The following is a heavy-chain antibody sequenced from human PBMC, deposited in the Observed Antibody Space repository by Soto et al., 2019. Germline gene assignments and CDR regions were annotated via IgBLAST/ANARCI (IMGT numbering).Heavy chain of an antibody. V-gene: IGHV3-64D*06. CDR1: GFTFSSYA. CDR2: ISSNGGST. J-gene: IGHJ4*02. Sequence: GGSLRLSCSASGFTFSSYAMHWVRQAPGKGLEYVSAISSNGGSTYYADSVKGRFTISRDNSKNTLYLQMSSLRAEDTAVYYCVKDDLRARNPWVVAEADYWGQGTLVTVSS. D-gene: IGHD2-15*01. CDR3: VKDDLRARNPWVVAEADY.